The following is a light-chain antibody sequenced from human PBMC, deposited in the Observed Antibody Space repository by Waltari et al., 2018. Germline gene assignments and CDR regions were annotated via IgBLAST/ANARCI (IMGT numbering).Light chain of an antibody. J-gene: IGLJ3*02. CDR3: CSYAGTWL. CDR2: AGT. V-gene: IGLV2-23*01. CDR1: INDVGTYNL. Sequence: QSALTQPASMSASPGQSITISCTATINDVGTYNLVSWYQQHPGKAPKLLIFAGTKRPSEVSSRVSGSKSADTASLTISGLQAEDEADYYCCSYAGTWLFGGGTKLTVL.